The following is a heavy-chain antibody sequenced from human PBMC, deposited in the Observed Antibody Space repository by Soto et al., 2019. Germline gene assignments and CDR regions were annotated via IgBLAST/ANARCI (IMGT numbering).Heavy chain of an antibody. CDR3: ARDLDSPLSGVMDV. J-gene: IGHJ6*02. CDR2: ISSSSSYI. CDR1: GFTFSSYS. Sequence: GGSLRLSCAASGFTFSSYSMNWVRQAPGKGLEWVSSISSSSSYIYYADSVKGRFTISRDNAKNSLYLQMNSLKAEDTAVYYCARDLDSPLSGVMDVWGQGTTVTXS. V-gene: IGHV3-21*01. D-gene: IGHD2-8*01.